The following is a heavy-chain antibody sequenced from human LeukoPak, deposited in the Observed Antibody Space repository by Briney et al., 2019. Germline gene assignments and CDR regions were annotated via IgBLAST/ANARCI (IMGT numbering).Heavy chain of an antibody. D-gene: IGHD3-22*01. CDR2: IDPSDSYT. V-gene: IGHV5-10-1*01. J-gene: IGHJ4*02. CDR3: ARHVGNYYDSRGYPSDY. Sequence: GESLKISCKGSGYSFTNHWITWVRQMPGRGLEWMGRIDPSDSYTDYGPSFQGHVTISADKSISAAYLQWSSLKAPDTAIYYCARHVGNYYDSRGYPSDYWGQGTLVTVSS. CDR1: GYSFTNHW.